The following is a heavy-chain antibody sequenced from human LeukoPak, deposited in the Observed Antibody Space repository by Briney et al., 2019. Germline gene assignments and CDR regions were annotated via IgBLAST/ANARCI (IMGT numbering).Heavy chain of an antibody. V-gene: IGHV3-30*18. Sequence: GGSLRLSCAASGFTFSSYGMHWVRQAPGKGLEWVAVISYDGSNKYYADSVKGRFTISRDNSKNTLYLQMNSLRAEDTALYFCAKSLVRWAFDYWGRGALVSVSS. CDR1: GFTFSSYG. D-gene: IGHD4-23*01. CDR3: AKSLVRWAFDY. CDR2: ISYDGSNK. J-gene: IGHJ4*01.